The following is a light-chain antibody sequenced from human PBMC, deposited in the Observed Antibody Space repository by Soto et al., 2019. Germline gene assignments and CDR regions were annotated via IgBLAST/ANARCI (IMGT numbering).Light chain of an antibody. CDR1: SSNIGAGYD. CDR2: GNS. Sequence: QLVLTQPPSVSGAPGQRVTISCTGSSSNIGAGYDVHWYQQLPGTAPKLLISGNSNRPSGVPDRFSGSKSGTSASLAITGLQAEDEANYDCQSYDSSLSGWVFGGGTKVTVL. J-gene: IGLJ3*02. V-gene: IGLV1-40*01. CDR3: QSYDSSLSGWV.